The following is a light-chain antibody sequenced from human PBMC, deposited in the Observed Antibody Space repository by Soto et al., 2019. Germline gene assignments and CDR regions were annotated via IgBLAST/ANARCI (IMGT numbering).Light chain of an antibody. CDR2: NVT. CDR1: SSDVGGYDY. CDR3: CSYAGTYTFYV. V-gene: IGLV2-11*01. J-gene: IGLJ1*01. Sequence: QSVLTQPRSVSGSPGQSVTISCTGTSSDVGGYDYVSWYQQHPGKAHKLMIYNVTKRPSGVPDRFSGSRSGNTASLTISGLQSEDDADYYCCSYAGTYTFYVFGTG.